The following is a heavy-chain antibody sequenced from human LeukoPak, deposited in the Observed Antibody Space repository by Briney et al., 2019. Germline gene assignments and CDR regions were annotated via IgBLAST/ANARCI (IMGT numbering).Heavy chain of an antibody. J-gene: IGHJ3*02. CDR1: GFSLTNARMG. CDR3: VLILPRITFGGVVATLAFDI. D-gene: IGHD3-16*02. Sequence: ESGPVLVKPTETLTLTCTVSGFSLTNARMGVSWIRQPPGRALEWLAHIFSNDEKFYSTSLKSRLTVSKDTSKRQVVLTMTNMDPVDTATYYCVLILPRITFGGVVATLAFDIWGQGTMVTVSS. CDR2: IFSNDEK. V-gene: IGHV2-26*01.